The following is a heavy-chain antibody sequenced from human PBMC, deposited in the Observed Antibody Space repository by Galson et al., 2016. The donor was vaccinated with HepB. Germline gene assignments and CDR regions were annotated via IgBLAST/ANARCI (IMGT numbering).Heavy chain of an antibody. V-gene: IGHV3-30*18. CDR1: GFIFSEYG. D-gene: IGHD4-23*01. CDR2: ISYDGRNK. J-gene: IGHJ4*02. Sequence: SLRLSCAASGFIFSEYGMHWVRQAPGKGLEWLSLISYDGRNKYCADSVKGRFTISRDNSKNTLYLQMNSLRAEDTAVYYCAKITGGYTLVTQKGVFDNWGQGTLVTVSS. CDR3: AKITGGYTLVTQKGVFDN.